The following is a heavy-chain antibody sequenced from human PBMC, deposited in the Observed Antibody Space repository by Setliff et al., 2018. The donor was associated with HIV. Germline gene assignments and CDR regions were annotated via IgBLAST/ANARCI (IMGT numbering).Heavy chain of an antibody. CDR2: IIPILGIP. Sequence: SVKVSCKASGGIVSINWVRQAPGQRLEWMGGIIPILGIPNYAQKLQGRVTITADKSTTTVYMELSSLGSEDTAVNYCARGQTTNNIKAEAFDIWGQGTLVTVSS. CDR1: GGIVS. D-gene: IGHD1-20*01. J-gene: IGHJ3*02. V-gene: IGHV1-69*10. CDR3: ARGQTTNNIKAEAFDI.